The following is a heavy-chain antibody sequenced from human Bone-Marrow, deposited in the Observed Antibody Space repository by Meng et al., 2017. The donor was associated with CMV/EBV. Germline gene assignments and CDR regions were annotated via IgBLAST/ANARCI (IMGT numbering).Heavy chain of an antibody. CDR1: GFTFSDDF. CDR2: ISSSGQTK. J-gene: IGHJ4*02. CDR3: ARLMLDYNDYFDH. D-gene: IGHD4-11*01. Sequence: GGSLRLSCAASGFTFSDDFMIWIRQAPGKGPEWVAFISSSGQTKEYEDSVKGRFTISRDNAKNSLYLQMNSLRAEDTAVYYCARLMLDYNDYFDHWGQGTLVTVSS. V-gene: IGHV3-11*01.